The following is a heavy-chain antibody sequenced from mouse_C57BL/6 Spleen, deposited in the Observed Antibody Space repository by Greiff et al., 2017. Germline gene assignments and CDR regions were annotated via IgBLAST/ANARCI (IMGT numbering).Heavy chain of an antibody. Sequence: VQLQQSGPELVKPGASVKISCKASGYTFTDYYMNWVKQSHGKSLEWIGDINPNNGGTSYKQKFKGKATLTLDKSSSTAYMELRSLTSEDSAVYYCARSGGRYYFDYWGQVTTLTVSS. CDR3: ARSGGRYYFDY. D-gene: IGHD3-1*01. V-gene: IGHV1-26*01. J-gene: IGHJ2*01. CDR2: INPNNGGT. CDR1: GYTFTDYY.